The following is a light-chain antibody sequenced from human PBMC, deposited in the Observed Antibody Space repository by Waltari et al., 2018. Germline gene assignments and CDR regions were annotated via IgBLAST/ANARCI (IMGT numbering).Light chain of an antibody. V-gene: IGKV1-9*01. CDR2: AAS. Sequence: DIQLTQSPSFLSASVGDRVTTTCRASRAIGSFLALYQQKPGKAPKLLIYAASTLQSGVPSRFSGSGSGTEFTLTISSLQPEDFATYYCQQLNNYPLTFGQGTKVEIK. CDR3: QQLNNYPLT. J-gene: IGKJ1*01. CDR1: RAIGSF.